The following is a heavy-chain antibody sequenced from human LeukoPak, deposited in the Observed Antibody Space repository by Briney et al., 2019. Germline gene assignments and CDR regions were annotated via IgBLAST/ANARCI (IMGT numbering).Heavy chain of an antibody. CDR1: GFTFSSYW. V-gene: IGHV3-74*01. J-gene: IGHJ3*02. D-gene: IGHD3-10*01. CDR3: ARVHYRKLITMPAI. Sequence: GGSLRLSCAASGFTFSSYWMHWVRQAPGKGLVWASRINSDGSSTSYADSVKGRFTISRDNAKNTLYLQMNSLRAEDTAVYYCARVHYRKLITMPAIWGQGTMVTVSS. CDR2: INSDGSST.